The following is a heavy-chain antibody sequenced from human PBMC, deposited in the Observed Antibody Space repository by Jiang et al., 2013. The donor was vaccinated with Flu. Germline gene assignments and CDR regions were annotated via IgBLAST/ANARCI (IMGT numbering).Heavy chain of an antibody. CDR3: VKSGASWIQLWVSGY. V-gene: IGHV3-64D*06. J-gene: IGHJ4*02. CDR2: ISSNGGST. D-gene: IGHD5-18*01. CDR1: GFTFSSYA. Sequence: QLLESGGGLVQPGGSLRLSCSASGFTFSSYAMHWVRQAPGKGLEYVSAISSNGGSTYYADSVKGRFTISRDNSKNTPYLQMSSLRAEDTAVYYCVKSGASWIQLWVSGYWGQGTLVTVSS.